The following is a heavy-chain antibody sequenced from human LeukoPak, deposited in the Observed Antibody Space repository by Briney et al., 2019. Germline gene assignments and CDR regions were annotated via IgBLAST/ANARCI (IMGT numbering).Heavy chain of an antibody. J-gene: IGHJ4*02. CDR1: GFSVSSTSY. D-gene: IGHD3-22*01. Sequence: KPSETLSLTCSVLGFSVSSTSYWGWIRQPPGEGLEWIGSIHHSGSTYSNPSLKSRLALSVDTSKNQFSLKLRSVTAADTAVYYCARAVARFSSDSDWGQGTLVTVSS. CDR2: IHHSGST. CDR3: ARAVARFSSDSD. V-gene: IGHV4-38-2*02.